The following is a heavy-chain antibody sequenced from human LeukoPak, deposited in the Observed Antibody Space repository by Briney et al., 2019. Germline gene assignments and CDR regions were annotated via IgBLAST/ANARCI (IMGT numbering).Heavy chain of an antibody. Sequence: PGVSLRLSCAASGVTFSSYGMHWVRQVPGKGLEWVAFIRYDGSNKYYADSVKGRFTISRDNSKNTLYLQMNSLRAEDTAVYYCAHQYQLLGSYYYYGMDVWGQGTTVTVSS. D-gene: IGHD2-2*01. J-gene: IGHJ6*02. V-gene: IGHV3-30*02. CDR1: GVTFSSYG. CDR2: IRYDGSNK. CDR3: AHQYQLLGSYYYYGMDV.